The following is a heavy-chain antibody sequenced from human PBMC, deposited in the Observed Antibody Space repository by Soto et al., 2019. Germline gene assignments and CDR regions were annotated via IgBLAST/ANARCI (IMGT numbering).Heavy chain of an antibody. J-gene: IGHJ6*02. D-gene: IGHD1-26*01. V-gene: IGHV4-4*02. CDR2: IYHSGST. CDR1: GGSISSSNW. Sequence: SETLSLTCAVSGGSISSSNWWSWVRQLPGKGLEWIGEIYHSGSTNYNPSLKSRVTISVDKSKNQFSLKLSSVTAADTAVYYCARVSGSYYYGMDVWGQGTTVTVS. CDR3: ARVSGSYYYGMDV.